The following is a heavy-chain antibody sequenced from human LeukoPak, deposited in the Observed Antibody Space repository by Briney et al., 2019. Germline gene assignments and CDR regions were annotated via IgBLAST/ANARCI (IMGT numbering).Heavy chain of an antibody. CDR1: GYSISSGYY. D-gene: IGHD3-22*01. V-gene: IGHV4-38-2*02. Sequence: SETLSLTCTVSGYSISSGYYWSWIRQPPGKGLEWIGSIYHSGSTYYNPSLKSRVTISVDTSKNQFSLKLSSVTAADTAVYYCATDSSGYYYPDYWGQGTLVTVSS. CDR2: IYHSGST. J-gene: IGHJ4*02. CDR3: ATDSSGYYYPDY.